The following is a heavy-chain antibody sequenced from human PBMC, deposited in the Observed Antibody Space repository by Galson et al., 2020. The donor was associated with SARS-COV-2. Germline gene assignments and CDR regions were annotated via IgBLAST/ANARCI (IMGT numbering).Heavy chain of an antibody. CDR1: GGSISSSSYY. CDR2: IYYSGST. D-gene: IGHD2-2*01. J-gene: IGHJ6*02. V-gene: IGHV4-39*01. Sequence: SETLSLTCTVSGGSISSSSYYWGWIRQPPGKGLEWIGSIYYSGSTYYNPSLKSRVTISVDTSKNQFSLKLSSVTAADTAVYYCARQLVVPAAMPGAYYYYGMDVWCQGTTVTVSS. CDR3: ARQLVVPAAMPGAYYYYGMDV.